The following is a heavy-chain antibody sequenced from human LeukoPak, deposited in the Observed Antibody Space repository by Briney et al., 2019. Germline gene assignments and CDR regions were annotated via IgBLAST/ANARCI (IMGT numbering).Heavy chain of an antibody. CDR1: GGSISSSSYY. Sequence: SETLSLTCTVSGGSISSSSYYWGWIRQPPGKGLEWIGSIYYSGSTYYNPSLKSRVTISVDTSKNQFSLKLSSVTAADTAVYYCARWTWSSGYYYYFDYWGQGTLVTVSS. J-gene: IGHJ4*02. CDR2: IYYSGST. CDR3: ARWTWSSGYYYYFDY. V-gene: IGHV4-39*01. D-gene: IGHD3-22*01.